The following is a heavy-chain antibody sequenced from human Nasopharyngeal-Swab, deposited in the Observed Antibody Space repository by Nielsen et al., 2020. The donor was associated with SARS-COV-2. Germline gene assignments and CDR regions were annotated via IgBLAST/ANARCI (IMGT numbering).Heavy chain of an antibody. Sequence: ASVKVSCKASGYTFTSYGISRVRQAPGQGLEWMGWISAYNGNTNYAQKLQGRVTMTTDTSTSTAYMELRSLRSDDTAVYYCARGYGSGSYYAYYYYGMDVWGQGTTVTVSS. V-gene: IGHV1-18*01. D-gene: IGHD3-10*01. J-gene: IGHJ6*02. CDR2: ISAYNGNT. CDR1: GYTFTSYG. CDR3: ARGYGSGSYYAYYYYGMDV.